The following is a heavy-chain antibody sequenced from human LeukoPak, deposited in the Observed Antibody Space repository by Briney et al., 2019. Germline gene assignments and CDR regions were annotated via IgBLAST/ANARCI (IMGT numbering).Heavy chain of an antibody. CDR1: GGSISSYY. V-gene: IGHV4-59*01. Sequence: SETLSLTCTVSGGSISSYYWSWIRQPPGKGLEWIGYIYYSGSTNYNPSLKSRVTISVDTSKNQFSLKLSSVTAADTAVYYCAREGRSGHYDSSGYYTPGFDYSGQGTLVTVSS. CDR2: IYYSGST. D-gene: IGHD3-22*01. J-gene: IGHJ4*02. CDR3: AREGRSGHYDSSGYYTPGFDY.